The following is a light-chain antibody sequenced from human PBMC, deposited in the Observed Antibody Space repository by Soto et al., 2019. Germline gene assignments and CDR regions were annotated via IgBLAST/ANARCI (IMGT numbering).Light chain of an antibody. Sequence: QSVLTQPPSASGSPGQSVTISCTGTSSDVGGYDYVSWYQQHPGKAPKLMIYEVTIRPSGVSDRFSGSKSGNTASLTVSGLQAEDEADYYCSSYTGGNPSYVFGTGTKDHRP. CDR3: SSYTGGNPSYV. CDR1: SSDVGGYDY. V-gene: IGLV2-8*01. J-gene: IGLJ1*01. CDR2: EVT.